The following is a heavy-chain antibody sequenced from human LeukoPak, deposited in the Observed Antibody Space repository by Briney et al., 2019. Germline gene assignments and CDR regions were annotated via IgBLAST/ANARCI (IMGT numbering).Heavy chain of an antibody. D-gene: IGHD2-2*01. J-gene: IGHJ4*02. V-gene: IGHV1-69*01. CDR2: IIPIFGTA. CDR1: GGTFSSYA. Sequence: ASVKVSCKASGGTFSSYAISWVRQAPGQGLEWMGGIIPIFGTANYAQKFQGRVTITADESTSTAYMELSSLRSEDTAVYYCARDQGYCSSTSCYALGAYFDYWGQGTPVTVSS. CDR3: ARDQGYCSSTSCYALGAYFDY.